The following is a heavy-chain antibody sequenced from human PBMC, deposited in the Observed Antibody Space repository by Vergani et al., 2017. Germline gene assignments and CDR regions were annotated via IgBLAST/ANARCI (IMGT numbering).Heavy chain of an antibody. D-gene: IGHD5-24*01. Sequence: QVQLQQWGAGLLKPSETLSLTCAVYGGSFSDYYWTWIRQPPGKGLEWVGEINHSGSTKYNPSLKSRVTISVDTSKNQFSLKLRSVTAADTAVCYCARGRRGGGYIDYWGQGTLVTGSS. CDR3: ARGRRGGGYIDY. CDR1: GGSFSDYY. CDR2: INHSGST. V-gene: IGHV4-34*01. J-gene: IGHJ4*02.